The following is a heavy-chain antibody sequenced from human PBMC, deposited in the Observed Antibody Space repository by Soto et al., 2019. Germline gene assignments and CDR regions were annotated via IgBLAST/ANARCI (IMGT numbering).Heavy chain of an antibody. CDR3: ASINWNDLGYYFDY. V-gene: IGHV4-59*01. D-gene: IGHD1-20*01. CDR1: GGSISSYY. Sequence: SETLSLTCTVSGGSISSYYWSWIRQPPGKGLEWIGYIYYSGSTNYNPSLKSRVTISVDTSKNQFSLKLSSVTAADTAVYYCASINWNDLGYYFDYWGQGTLVTVS. CDR2: IYYSGST. J-gene: IGHJ4*02.